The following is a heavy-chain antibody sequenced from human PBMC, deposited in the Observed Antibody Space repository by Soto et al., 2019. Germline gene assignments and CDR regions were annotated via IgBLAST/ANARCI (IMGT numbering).Heavy chain of an antibody. D-gene: IGHD7-27*01. V-gene: IGHV4-4*02. Sequence: KSSWTLSLTCYVSVDSITTYKWWTVVRQTPGKGLEWIGEIYDSGNTRYNPSLKSRVTISKDTSKNELSLKLNSVTVADTAVYYCATCQLGEYYYAMDIWGQGTTVTVSS. CDR2: IYDSGNT. J-gene: IGHJ6*02. CDR3: ATCQLGEYYYAMDI. CDR1: VDSITTYKW.